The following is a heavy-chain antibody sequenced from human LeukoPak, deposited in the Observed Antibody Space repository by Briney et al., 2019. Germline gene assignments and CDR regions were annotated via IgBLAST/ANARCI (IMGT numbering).Heavy chain of an antibody. D-gene: IGHD6-6*01. CDR3: ARDEYSSANFDY. J-gene: IGHJ4*02. CDR2: ISYDGSNK. V-gene: IGHV3-30-3*01. CDR1: GFTFSSYA. Sequence: GRSLRLSCAASGFTFSSYAMHWVRQAPGKGLEWVAVISYDGSNKYYADSEKGRFTISRDNSKNTLYLQMNSLRAEDTAVYYCARDEYSSANFDYWGQGTLVTVSS.